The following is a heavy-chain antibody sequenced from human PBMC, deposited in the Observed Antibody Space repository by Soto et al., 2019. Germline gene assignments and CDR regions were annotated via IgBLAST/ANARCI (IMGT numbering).Heavy chain of an antibody. CDR3: ARAYYYDSSGKRPNYGMDV. CDR1: GFTFSSYA. Sequence: GGSLRLSCAASGFTFSSYAMHWVRQAPGKGLEWVAVISYDGSNKYYADPVKGRFTISRDNSRNTLYLQMNSLRAEDTAVYYCARAYYYDSSGKRPNYGMDVWGQGTTVTVSS. CDR2: ISYDGSNK. V-gene: IGHV3-30-3*01. D-gene: IGHD3-22*01. J-gene: IGHJ6*02.